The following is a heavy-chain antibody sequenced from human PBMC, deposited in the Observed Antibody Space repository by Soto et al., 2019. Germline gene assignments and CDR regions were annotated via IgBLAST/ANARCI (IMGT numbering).Heavy chain of an antibody. CDR3: ARGKPDYVTFDY. D-gene: IGHD4-17*01. CDR2: IYYSGST. CDR1: GGSISSGGYY. V-gene: IGHV4-31*03. Sequence: SETLSLTCTVSGGSISSGGYYWTWIRQHPGKGLEWIGYIYYSGSTYYNPSLKSRVTISVDTSKNQFSLKLSSVTAADTAVYYCARGKPDYVTFDYWGQGXLVTVYS. J-gene: IGHJ4*02.